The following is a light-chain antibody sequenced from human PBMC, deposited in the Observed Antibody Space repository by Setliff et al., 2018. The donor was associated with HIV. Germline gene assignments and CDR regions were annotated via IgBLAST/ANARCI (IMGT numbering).Light chain of an antibody. CDR1: SSDVGSYNL. J-gene: IGLJ2*01. V-gene: IGLV2-14*02. CDR2: EVS. Sequence: QSALTQPASVSGSPGQSITISCTGTSSDVGSYNLVSWYQQHPGKAPKLMIYEVSKRPSGVPDRFSGSKSGTSASLAISGLRSEDEADYYCAAWDDGLSGPRLLFGGGTQLTVL. CDR3: AAWDDGLSGPRLL.